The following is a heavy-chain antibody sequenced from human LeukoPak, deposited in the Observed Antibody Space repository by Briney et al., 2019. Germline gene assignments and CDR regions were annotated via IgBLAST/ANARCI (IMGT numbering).Heavy chain of an antibody. CDR3: TRSLRAAGSRDWFDP. V-gene: IGHV4-59*01. CDR1: GCSIDGYY. Sequence: SETLSLTCTVSGCSIDGYYLRWIRQPPGKGLEWIGYIYYSGSTNYNPSLKSRVTISVDTSKNQFSLQLSSVTASNTAVYYGTRSLRAAGSRDWFDPWGQGTLVTVSS. D-gene: IGHD2-15*01. CDR2: IYYSGST. J-gene: IGHJ5*02.